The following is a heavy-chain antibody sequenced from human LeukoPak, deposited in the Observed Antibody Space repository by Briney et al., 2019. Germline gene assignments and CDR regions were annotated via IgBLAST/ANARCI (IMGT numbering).Heavy chain of an antibody. V-gene: IGHV1-18*01. J-gene: IGHJ4*02. CDR2: ISAYNGNT. D-gene: IGHD4-17*01. CDR1: GYTFTSYG. Sequence: ASVKVSCKASGYTFTSYGISWVRQAPGQGLEWMGWISAYNGNTNYAQRLQGRVTMTTDTSTSTAYMELRSLRSDDTAVYYCARDRDYGDYNTQDLFVYWGQGTLITVSS. CDR3: ARDRDYGDYNTQDLFVY.